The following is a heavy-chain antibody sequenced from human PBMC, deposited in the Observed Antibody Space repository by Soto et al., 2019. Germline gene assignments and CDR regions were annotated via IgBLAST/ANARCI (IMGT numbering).Heavy chain of an antibody. CDR1: GFTFSGYA. D-gene: IGHD3-9*01. V-gene: IGHV3-30-3*01. CDR2: ISYDGSNK. CDR3: ARESAYYDILTGYLVIHYYYGMDV. J-gene: IGHJ6*02. Sequence: GGSLRLSCAASGFTFSGYAMHWVRRAPGKGLEWVAVISYDGSNKYYVDSVKGRFTISRDNSKNTLFLQMNSLRVEDTAVYYCARESAYYDILTGYLVIHYYYGMDVWGQGTTVTVSS.